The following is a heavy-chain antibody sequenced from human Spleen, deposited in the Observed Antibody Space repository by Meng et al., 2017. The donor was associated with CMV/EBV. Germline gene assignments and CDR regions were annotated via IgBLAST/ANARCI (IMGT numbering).Heavy chain of an antibody. D-gene: IGHD6-19*01. CDR1: YG. J-gene: IGHJ5*02. CDR3: ARDSGKSSWFWLDP. CDR2: IIPMSGTT. Sequence: YGIGWVRQAHRQGVEWMGGIIPMSGTTNYAQKFQDRVAISTDISTDGSTSTVYMELRSLRSGDTAVYYCARDSGKSSWFWLDPWGQGALVTVSS. V-gene: IGHV1-69*05.